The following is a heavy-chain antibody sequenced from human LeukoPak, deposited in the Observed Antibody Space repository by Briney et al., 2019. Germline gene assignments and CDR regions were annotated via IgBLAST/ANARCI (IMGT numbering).Heavy chain of an antibody. Sequence: PGDSVTLSYGAWGLTFSDYYMSWLRQPPGKGLEWVSYISSSSSYTNYADSVKGRFTISRDNAKNSLYLQMNSLRAEDTAVYYCARDREDYGDYAYNWFDPWGQGTLVTVSS. CDR2: ISSSSSYT. CDR3: ARDREDYGDYAYNWFDP. V-gene: IGHV3-11*06. CDR1: GLTFSDYY. J-gene: IGHJ5*02. D-gene: IGHD4-17*01.